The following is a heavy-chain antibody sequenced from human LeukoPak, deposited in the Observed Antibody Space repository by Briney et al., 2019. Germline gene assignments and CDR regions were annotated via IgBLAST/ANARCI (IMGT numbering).Heavy chain of an antibody. CDR3: ARSLGDYGDYVDY. CDR2: ICYSGST. CDR1: GGSISSGGYY. V-gene: IGHV4-31*03. Sequence: SETLSLTCTVSGGSISSGGYYWSWIRQHPGKGLEWIGYICYSGSTYYNPSLKSRVTISVDTSKNQFSLKLSSVTAADMAVYYCARSLGDYGDYVDYWGQGTLVTVSS. J-gene: IGHJ4*02. D-gene: IGHD4-17*01.